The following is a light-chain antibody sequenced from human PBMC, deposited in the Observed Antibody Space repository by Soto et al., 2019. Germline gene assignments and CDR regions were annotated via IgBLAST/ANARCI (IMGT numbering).Light chain of an antibody. Sequence: DIQMTQSPSSLSASVGDRVTITCRASQSISSHLNWYQQKPGKAPQLLIYEASSLQGGVPSRFSGSGSGTDFPLTISRLHADDFAIYYCQQRYSMPLTFGPGTRVDIK. V-gene: IGKV1-39*01. CDR1: QSISSH. J-gene: IGKJ3*01. CDR2: EAS. CDR3: QQRYSMPLT.